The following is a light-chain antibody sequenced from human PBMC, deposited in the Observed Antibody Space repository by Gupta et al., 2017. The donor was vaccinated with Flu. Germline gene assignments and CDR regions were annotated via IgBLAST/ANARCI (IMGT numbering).Light chain of an antibody. CDR1: QSISSW. CDR2: KAS. J-gene: IGKJ3*01. V-gene: IGKV1-5*03. CDR3: QQYNSYSFT. Sequence: PSTLSASIGDRVTITCRASQSISSWLAWYQQKPGKAPNLLIYKASSLETGVPSRFSVSGSGTEFTLTISSLQPDDFATYYCQQYNSYSFTFGPGTKVDIK.